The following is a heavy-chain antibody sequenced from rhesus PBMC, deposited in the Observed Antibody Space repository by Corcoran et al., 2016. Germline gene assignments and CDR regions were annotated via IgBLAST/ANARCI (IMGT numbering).Heavy chain of an antibody. J-gene: IGHJ4*01. CDR2: INSGGGST. Sequence: EVQLVETGGGLVQPGGSLKLSCAASGFTFSSYGMSWVRQAPGKGLEWVSAINSGGGSTYYADSGKGRFNISRDNSKNTLSLQMNSLGAEDTAVYYCAKGGKGYSNYGYLDYWGQGVLVTVSS. V-gene: IGHV3S5*01. CDR1: GFTFSSYG. CDR3: AKGGKGYSNYGYLDY. D-gene: IGHD4-23*01.